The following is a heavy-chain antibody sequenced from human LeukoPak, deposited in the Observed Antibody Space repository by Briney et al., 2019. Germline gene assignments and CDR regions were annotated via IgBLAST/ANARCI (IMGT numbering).Heavy chain of an antibody. D-gene: IGHD6-19*01. CDR3: ARDPSGWYSWFQGDFDY. V-gene: IGHV3-21*01. Sequence: GGSLRLSCAASGFTFSSYSMNWVRQAPGKGLEWVSSISSSYIYYADSVKGRFTISGDNAKNSLYLQMNSLRAEDTAVYYCARDPSGWYSWFQGDFDYWGQGTLVTVSS. J-gene: IGHJ4*02. CDR2: ISSSYI. CDR1: GFTFSSYS.